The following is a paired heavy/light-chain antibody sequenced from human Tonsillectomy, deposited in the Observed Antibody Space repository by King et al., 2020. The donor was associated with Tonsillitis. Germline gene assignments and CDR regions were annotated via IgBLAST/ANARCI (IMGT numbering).Heavy chain of an antibody. D-gene: IGHD1-7*01. Sequence: QVQLVESGGGLVKPGGSLRLSCAASGFSFSDCYMDWIRQAPGKGLEWISYISSSGSYINYADSVKGRFTISRDNAKNSLYLQMNSLRVEDTAVYYCARGTSWNYDGVDFWGQGVLVTVSS. J-gene: IGHJ4*02. CDR1: GFSFSDCY. CDR2: ISSSGSYI. CDR3: ARGTSWNYDGVDF. V-gene: IGHV3-11*06.
Light chain of an antibody. Sequence: QSVVTQPPSASGTPGQTVAISCSGSSSNIGNNFVFWYQHLPGTAPKLLIHRNSQRSSGVPDRFSGSKSGTSASLAISGLRSEDEADYYCASWDDSLSGFIFGGGTKLTVL. CDR2: RNS. CDR1: SSNIGNNF. V-gene: IGLV1-47*01. J-gene: IGLJ2*01. CDR3: ASWDDSLSGFI.